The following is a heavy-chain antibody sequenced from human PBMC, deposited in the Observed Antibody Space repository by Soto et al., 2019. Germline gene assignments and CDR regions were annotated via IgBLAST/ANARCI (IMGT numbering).Heavy chain of an antibody. V-gene: IGHV1-3*01. CDR3: ARVKRIAAAGYYFDY. CDR1: GYTFTSYA. J-gene: IGHJ4*02. Sequence: SGAAVKKPGASVKVSCKASGYTFTSYAMHWVRQAPGQRLEWMGWINAGNGNTKYSQKFQGRVTITRDTSASTAYMELSSLRSEDTAVYYCARVKRIAAAGYYFDYWGQGTLVTVSS. CDR2: INAGNGNT. D-gene: IGHD6-13*01.